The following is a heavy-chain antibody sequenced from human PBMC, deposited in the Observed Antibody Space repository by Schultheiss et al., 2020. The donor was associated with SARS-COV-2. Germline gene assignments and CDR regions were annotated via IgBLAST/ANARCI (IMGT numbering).Heavy chain of an antibody. V-gene: IGHV3-53*01. J-gene: IGHJ4*02. D-gene: IGHD1-26*01. CDR2: IYSGGST. CDR3: ARVTVGAAFDY. Sequence: GGSLRLSCAASGFTVSSNYMSWVRQAPGKGLEWVSVIYSGGSTNYADSVKGRFTISRDNAKNSLYLQMNSLRVEDTAVYYCARVTVGAAFDYWGQGTLVTVSS. CDR1: GFTVSSNY.